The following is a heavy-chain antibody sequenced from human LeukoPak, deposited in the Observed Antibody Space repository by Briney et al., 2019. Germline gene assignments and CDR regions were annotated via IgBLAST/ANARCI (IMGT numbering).Heavy chain of an antibody. V-gene: IGHV4-59*01. CDR1: GGSISSYY. CDR2: IYSSGCT. D-gene: IGHD3-10*01. Sequence: SETLSVTCTVSGGSISSYYWSWIRQPPGKGLEWIGYIYSSGCTNYNPSLKSRVTISVDTSNNQFSLKLSSVTAADTAVYYCARGRSSMVRGYYYYYMDVWGKGTTVTISS. J-gene: IGHJ6*03. CDR3: ARGRSSMVRGYYYYYMDV.